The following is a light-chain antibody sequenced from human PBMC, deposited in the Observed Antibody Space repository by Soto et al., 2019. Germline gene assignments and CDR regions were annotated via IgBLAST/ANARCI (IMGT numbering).Light chain of an antibody. CDR3: QQYSSWPFT. CDR2: GAS. CDR1: QSVSNN. J-gene: IGKJ3*01. V-gene: IGKV3-15*01. Sequence: EIVLTQSPATLSVFPGEKATLSCGVSQSVSNNLAWYHQKPGQAPRPLIYGASTRATGVPARFSGSGSGTEFTLTISSLQSEDSAIYYCQQYSSWPFTFGPGNKVAIE.